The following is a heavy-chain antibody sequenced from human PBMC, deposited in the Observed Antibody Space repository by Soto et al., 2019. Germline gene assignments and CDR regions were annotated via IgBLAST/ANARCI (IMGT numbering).Heavy chain of an antibody. CDR3: VSRIPSWVFDY. CDR1: GFTVNTNY. Sequence: LRLSCPVSGFTVNTNYMYWVRQAPGRGLEWVSAMYSGGDIHYADSVKGRFTISRDTSENTLYLRMDKLRVEDTAVYFCVSRIPSWVFDYWGQGTLVTVPS. D-gene: IGHD3-16*01. V-gene: IGHV3-53*01. CDR2: MYSGGDI. J-gene: IGHJ4*01.